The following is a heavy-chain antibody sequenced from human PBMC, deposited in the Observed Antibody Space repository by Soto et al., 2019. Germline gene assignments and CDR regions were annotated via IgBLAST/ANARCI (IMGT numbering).Heavy chain of an antibody. CDR2: MNGNGGST. V-gene: IGHV3-20*04. J-gene: IGHJ4*02. D-gene: IGHD4-17*01. CDR1: GFTCDDYG. CDR3: ARGTYGDYVGALNY. Sequence: EVQLVESGGGGVRPGGSLRLSCAASGFTCDDYGMLWGRRAPGQGLEWVSGMNGNGGSTGYADSVKGRFTISRDNAKNPMDLEMNSLRAWDTALYYCARGTYGDYVGALNYWGQGTLVTVSS.